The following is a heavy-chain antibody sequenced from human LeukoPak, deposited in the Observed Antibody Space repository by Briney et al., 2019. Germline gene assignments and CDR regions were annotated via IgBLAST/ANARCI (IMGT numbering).Heavy chain of an antibody. CDR1: GYTFTSYG. V-gene: IGHV1-18*01. D-gene: IGHD4-17*01. CDR3: ARGSDDYGDQYYFDY. Sequence: ASVKVSCKASGYTFTSYGISWVRQAPGQGLEWMGWISAYNGNTNYAQKLQGRVTMTTDTSTSTAYMELRSLRSDDTAVYYCARGSDDYGDQYYFDYWGQGTLVTVSS. J-gene: IGHJ4*02. CDR2: ISAYNGNT.